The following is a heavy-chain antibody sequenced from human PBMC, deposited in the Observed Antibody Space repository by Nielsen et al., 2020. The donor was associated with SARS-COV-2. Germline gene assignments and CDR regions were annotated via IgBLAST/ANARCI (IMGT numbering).Heavy chain of an antibody. Sequence: SETLSLTCSVSGGSTSGYHRSWIRQSPGNGLQFIGYIHYTGRTNYNPSLQSRVTISLGTSKNQFSLRLTSVTAADTAIYFCARVGLNHLSGDGFDVWGRGTVVTVSS. CDR1: GGSTSGYH. J-gene: IGHJ3*01. D-gene: IGHD1-14*01. CDR2: IHYTGRT. CDR3: ARVGLNHLSGDGFDV. V-gene: IGHV4-59*13.